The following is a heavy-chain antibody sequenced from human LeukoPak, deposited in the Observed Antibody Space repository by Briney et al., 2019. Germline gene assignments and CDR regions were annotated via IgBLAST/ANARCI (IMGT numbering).Heavy chain of an antibody. V-gene: IGHV3-23*01. J-gene: IGHJ4*02. CDR2: ISGSGGST. Sequence: GGSLRLSCAASGFTFSSYAMSWVRQAPGKGLEWVSAISGSGGSTYYADSVKGRFTISRDNSKNTLYLQINSLRAEDTAVYYCAKDSSPIYALWFGESYYFDYWGQGTLVTVSS. CDR1: GFTFSSYA. D-gene: IGHD3-10*01. CDR3: AKDSSPIYALWFGESYYFDY.